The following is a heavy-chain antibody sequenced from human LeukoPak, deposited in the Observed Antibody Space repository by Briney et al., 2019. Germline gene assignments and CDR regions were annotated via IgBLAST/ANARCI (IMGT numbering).Heavy chain of an antibody. J-gene: IGHJ3*02. CDR1: GGSISSYY. CDR2: IYYSGST. D-gene: IGHD5-12*01. Sequence: PSETLSLTYTVSGGSISSYYWSWIRQPPGKGLEWIGYIYYSGSTNYNPSLKSRVTISVDRSKNQFSLKLSSVTAADTAVYYCARASVATNDAFDIWGQGTMVTVSS. CDR3: ARASVATNDAFDI. V-gene: IGHV4-59*12.